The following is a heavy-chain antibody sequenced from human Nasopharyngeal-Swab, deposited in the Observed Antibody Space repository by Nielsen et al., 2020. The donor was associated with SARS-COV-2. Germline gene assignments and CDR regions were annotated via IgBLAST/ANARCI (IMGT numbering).Heavy chain of an antibody. D-gene: IGHD2-2*01. Sequence: GESLKISCKGSGYSFTSYWIGWVRQMPGKGLEWMGRIDPSDSYTNYSPSFRGHVTISADKSISTAYLQWSSLKASDTAMYYCASAVGGYDPYYFDYWGQGTLVTVSS. CDR1: GYSFTSYW. CDR2: IDPSDSYT. J-gene: IGHJ4*02. V-gene: IGHV5-10-1*01. CDR3: ASAVGGYDPYYFDY.